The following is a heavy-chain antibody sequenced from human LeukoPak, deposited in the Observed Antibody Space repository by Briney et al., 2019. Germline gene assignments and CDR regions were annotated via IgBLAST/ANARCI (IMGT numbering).Heavy chain of an antibody. CDR1: RFSFSSYS. CDR2: ISSSSTTI. D-gene: IGHD5-12*01. V-gene: IGHV3-48*02. CDR3: ASISYSGFDY. J-gene: IGHJ4*02. Sequence: PGGSLRLSCAASRFSFSSYSMNWVRQAPGKGLEWVSYISSSSTTIYYADSVKGRLTISRDNAKNSLYLQMNSLRDEDTAVYFCASISYSGFDYWGQGTLVTVSS.